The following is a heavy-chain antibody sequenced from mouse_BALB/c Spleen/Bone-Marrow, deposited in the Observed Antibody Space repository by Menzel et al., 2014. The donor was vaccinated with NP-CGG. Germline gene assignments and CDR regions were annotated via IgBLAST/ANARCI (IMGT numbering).Heavy chain of an antibody. CDR1: GYTFTSYL. CDR3: ARWGGTPYFDY. V-gene: IGHV1-14*01. Sequence: VQLQQSGPELVKPGASVKMSCKASGYTFTSYLIHWVKQKPGQGLEWIGYITPYNDDTKYNEKFKGKATLTSDKSSSTAYMELSSLISEDSAVYYCARWGGTPYFDYWGQGTTLTVSS. J-gene: IGHJ2*01. CDR2: ITPYNDDT. D-gene: IGHD4-1*01.